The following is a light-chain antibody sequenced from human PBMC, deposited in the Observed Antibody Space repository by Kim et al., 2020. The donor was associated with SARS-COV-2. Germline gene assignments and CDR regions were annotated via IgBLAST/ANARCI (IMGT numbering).Light chain of an antibody. CDR1: SSNIGSNS. CDR2: RNN. J-gene: IGLJ2*01. CDR3: AAWDDSLSGVV. V-gene: IGLV1-47*01. Sequence: QSVLTQPPSASGTPGQRVTISCSGSSSNIGSNSVNWYQQPPGSAPTFLIYRNNQRPSGVPDRFSGSKSGTSASLAISGLRSEDEADYYCAAWDDSLSGVVFGGGTQLTVL.